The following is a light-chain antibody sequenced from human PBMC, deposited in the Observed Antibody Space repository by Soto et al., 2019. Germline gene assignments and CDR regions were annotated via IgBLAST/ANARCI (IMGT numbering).Light chain of an antibody. CDR3: QQYNNWPRAT. CDR1: QSISSR. Sequence: EIVMTQSPATLSASPGERATISCRASQSISSRLAWYQHKLGQAPRLFIFRASSRATGIPARFSGSGSGTELNMTIISLQSEDFAVYYCQQYNNWPRATFGGGTKVELK. J-gene: IGKJ4*01. V-gene: IGKV3-15*01. CDR2: RAS.